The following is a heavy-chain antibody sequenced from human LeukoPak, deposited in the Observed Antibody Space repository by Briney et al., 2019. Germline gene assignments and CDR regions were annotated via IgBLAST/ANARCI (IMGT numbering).Heavy chain of an antibody. D-gene: IGHD3-22*01. CDR3: ARDAGRAYPMIVPDY. J-gene: IGHJ4*02. CDR1: GYTFTSYY. CDR2: INPSGGST. Sequence: ASVKVSCKTSGYTFTSYYIHWVRLAPGQGLEWMGVINPSGGSTNYTQKFQGRVTMTRDTSTSTAYMELRSLRSDDTAVYYCARDAGRAYPMIVPDYWGQGTLVTVSS. V-gene: IGHV1-46*01.